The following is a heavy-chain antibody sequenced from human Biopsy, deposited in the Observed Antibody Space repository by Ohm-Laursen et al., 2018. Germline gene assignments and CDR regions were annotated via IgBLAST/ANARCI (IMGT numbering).Heavy chain of an antibody. V-gene: IGHV1-2*02. CDR1: GYTFTGYY. CDR3: SRDPRYGYGSYFDY. CDR2: INPNSGVT. J-gene: IGHJ4*02. Sequence: SVKVSCKASGYTFTGYYMHWVRQAPGQGLEWMGWINPNSGVTNYAQRFQGRVTMTRDTSISTAYMELSRLRSDDTAVYYCSRDPRYGYGSYFDYWGQGTLVAVSS. D-gene: IGHD3-10*01.